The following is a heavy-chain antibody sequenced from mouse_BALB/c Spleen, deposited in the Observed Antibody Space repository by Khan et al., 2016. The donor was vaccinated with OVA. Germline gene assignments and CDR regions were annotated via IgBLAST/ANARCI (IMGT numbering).Heavy chain of an antibody. D-gene: IGHD4-1*02. J-gene: IGHJ1*01. V-gene: IGHV9-3-1*01. CDR1: GYTFTNYG. Sequence: QIQLVQSGPELKKPGETVKISCKASGYTFTNYGMNWVKQAPGKGLKWMGWINTYTGQPTYAADFKGRFAFSLDTSASTAYLQINNLKNEDTATYCCARSNSYWYFDVWGAGTTVTVSS. CDR2: INTYTGQP. CDR3: ARSNSYWYFDV.